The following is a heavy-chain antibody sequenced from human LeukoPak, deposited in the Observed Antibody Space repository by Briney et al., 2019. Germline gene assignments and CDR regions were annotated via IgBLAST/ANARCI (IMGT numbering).Heavy chain of an antibody. J-gene: IGHJ4*02. Sequence: GGSLRLSCAAPGFTFSSYAMSWVRQAPGKGLEWVSAISDSGGSTYYADSVKGRFTISRDTSKNTLYLQMNSLRGDDTAVYYCAKGSSGGRPYYFDYWGQGTLVTVSS. CDR2: ISDSGGST. D-gene: IGHD2-15*01. V-gene: IGHV3-23*01. CDR3: AKGSSGGRPYYFDY. CDR1: GFTFSSYA.